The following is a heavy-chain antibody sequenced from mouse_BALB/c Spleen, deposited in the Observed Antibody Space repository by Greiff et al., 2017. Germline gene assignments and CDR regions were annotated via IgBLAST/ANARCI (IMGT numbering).Heavy chain of an antibody. CDR2: ISYSGST. D-gene: IGHD1-1*01. Sequence: EVKLMESGPSLVKPSQTLSLTCSVTGDSITSGYWNWIRKFPGNKLEYMGYISYSGSTYYNPSLKSRISITRDTSKNQYYLQLNSVTTEDTATYYCARDYGSSYVDYAMDYWGQGTSVTVSS. CDR1: GDSITSGY. V-gene: IGHV3-8*02. CDR3: ARDYGSSYVDYAMDY. J-gene: IGHJ4*01.